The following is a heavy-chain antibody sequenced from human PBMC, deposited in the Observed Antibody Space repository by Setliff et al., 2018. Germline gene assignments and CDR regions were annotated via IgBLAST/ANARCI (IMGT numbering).Heavy chain of an antibody. J-gene: IGHJ1*01. D-gene: IGHD5-12*01. CDR2: ISLYDGHT. Sequence: ASVKVSCKASGYNFKTYAISWVRLAPGQGLEWMGFISLYDGHTNYAQNFQGRLTVTTDTSTSTAYMELSSLRFDDTAVYYCARGNPAERYEYWGQGTLVTVSS. CDR3: ARGNPAERYEY. V-gene: IGHV1-18*01. CDR1: GYNFKTYA.